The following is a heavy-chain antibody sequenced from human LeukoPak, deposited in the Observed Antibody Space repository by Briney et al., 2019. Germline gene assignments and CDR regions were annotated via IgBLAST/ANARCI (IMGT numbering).Heavy chain of an antibody. CDR3: ARLVRRYCSSTSCSPAPYYYYYYYMDV. J-gene: IGHJ6*03. CDR1: GGSFSGYY. D-gene: IGHD2-2*01. V-gene: IGHV4-34*01. CDR2: INHSGST. Sequence: SETLSLTCAVYGGSFSGYYWSWIRQPPGKGLEWIGEINHSGSTNYNPSLKSRVTISVDTSKNQFSLKLSSVTAADTAVYYCARLVRRYCSSTSCSPAPYYYYYYYMDVWGKGTTVTVSS.